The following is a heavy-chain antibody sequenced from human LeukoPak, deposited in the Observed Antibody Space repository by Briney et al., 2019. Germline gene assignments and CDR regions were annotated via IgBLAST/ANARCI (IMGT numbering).Heavy chain of an antibody. J-gene: IGHJ4*02. CDR1: GFTFSSYS. CDR2: ISSSSSYT. CDR3: AREGIAVAATALDY. Sequence: GGSLRLSCAASGFTFSSYSMSWVRQAPGQGLEWVGSISSSSSYTYYADSVKGRFTISRDNSKNSPYLQMNSLRAEDTAVYYCAREGIAVAATALDYWRQATLVTVSS. D-gene: IGHD6-19*01. V-gene: IGHV3-21*01.